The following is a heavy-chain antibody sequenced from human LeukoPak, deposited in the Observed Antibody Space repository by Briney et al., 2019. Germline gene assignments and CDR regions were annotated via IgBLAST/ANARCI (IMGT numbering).Heavy chain of an antibody. CDR2: INAGNGNT. CDR1: GYTFTSYA. Sequence: GASVKVSCKASGYTFTSYAMHWVRQAPGQRLEWMGWINAGNGNTKYSQKFQGRVTITRDTSASTAYMELSSLRSEDTAVYYCATQGYIAAAGQYYFDYWGQGTLVTVSS. D-gene: IGHD6-13*01. V-gene: IGHV1-3*01. CDR3: ATQGYIAAAGQYYFDY. J-gene: IGHJ4*02.